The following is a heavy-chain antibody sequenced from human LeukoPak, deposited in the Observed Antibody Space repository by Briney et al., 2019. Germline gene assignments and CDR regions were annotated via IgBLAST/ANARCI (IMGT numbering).Heavy chain of an antibody. Sequence: PSETLSLTCTVSGGSISSYYWSWIRQPPGKGLEWIGYIYDSGGTNYSPSLKSRVTISVDSSKNHFSLKLSSVTAADTAVYYCACLTTADAFDIWGPGTMVTVSS. J-gene: IGHJ3*02. D-gene: IGHD3-22*01. CDR1: GGSISSYY. CDR2: IYDSGGT. V-gene: IGHV4-59*01. CDR3: ACLTTADAFDI.